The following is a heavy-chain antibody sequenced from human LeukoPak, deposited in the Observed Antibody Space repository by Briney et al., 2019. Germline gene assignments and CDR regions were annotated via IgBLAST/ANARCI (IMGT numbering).Heavy chain of an antibody. CDR3: ARVGAAAGTRNDAFDI. Sequence: SQTLSLTCAISGDSVSSNSAAWNWIRQSPSRGLEWLGRTYYRSKWYNDYAVSVKSRITINPDTSKNQFSLQLNSVTPEDTAVYYCARVGAAAGTRNDAFDIWGQGTMVTVSS. V-gene: IGHV6-1*01. J-gene: IGHJ3*02. D-gene: IGHD6-13*01. CDR1: GDSVSSNSAA. CDR2: TYYRSKWYN.